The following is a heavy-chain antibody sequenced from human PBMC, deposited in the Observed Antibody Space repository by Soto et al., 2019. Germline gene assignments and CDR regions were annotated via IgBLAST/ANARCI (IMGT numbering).Heavy chain of an antibody. D-gene: IGHD3-3*01. Sequence: EVQLVESGGGLVQPGRSLRLSCVASGFTFDDYAMHWVRQAPGKGLEWVSGISWNSGSIGYADSVKGRFTISRDNAKNSLYLQMTSLRAEDTALYYCAKAGFWSGYYSLVDYWGQGTLVTVSS. V-gene: IGHV3-9*01. J-gene: IGHJ4*02. CDR2: ISWNSGSI. CDR1: GFTFDDYA. CDR3: AKAGFWSGYYSLVDY.